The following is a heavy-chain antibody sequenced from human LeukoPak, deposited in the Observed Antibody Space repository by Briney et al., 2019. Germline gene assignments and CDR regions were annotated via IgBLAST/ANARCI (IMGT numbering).Heavy chain of an antibody. CDR1: GFSFGDYA. Sequence: GGSLRLSCAASGFSFGDYAMHWVRQAPGKGLEWVSLIRADGGRTYYADSVNGRFTISRDNSKNSLYLQMNSLRTDDTALYYCGTWAFYHGLHVWGQGTTVTVSS. J-gene: IGHJ6*02. CDR2: IRADGGRT. D-gene: IGHD2/OR15-2a*01. CDR3: GTWAFYHGLHV. V-gene: IGHV3-43*02.